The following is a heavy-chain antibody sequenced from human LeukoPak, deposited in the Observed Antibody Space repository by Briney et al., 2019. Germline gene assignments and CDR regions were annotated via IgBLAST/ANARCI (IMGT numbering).Heavy chain of an antibody. D-gene: IGHD6-13*01. CDR3: ARRSIAGVAETIDY. CDR1: GGSFSGYY. CDR2: INHSGST. Sequence: SETLSLTCAVYGGSFSGYYWSWIRQPPGKGLEWIGEINHSGSTNYNPSLKSRVTISVDTSKNQFSLKLSSVTAADTAVYYCARRSIAGVAETIDYWGQGTLVTVSS. V-gene: IGHV4-34*01. J-gene: IGHJ4*02.